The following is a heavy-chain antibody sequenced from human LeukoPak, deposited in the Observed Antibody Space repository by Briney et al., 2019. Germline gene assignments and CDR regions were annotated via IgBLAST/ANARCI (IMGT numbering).Heavy chain of an antibody. Sequence: PSETPSLTCTVSGGSISSYYWSWIRQPPGKGLEWIGYIYYSGSTNYNPSLKSRVTISVDTSKNQFSLKLSSVTAADTAVYYCARYVVEDCSSTSCYPDLLMNWFDPWGQGTLVTVSS. J-gene: IGHJ5*02. V-gene: IGHV4-59*01. CDR3: ARYVVEDCSSTSCYPDLLMNWFDP. D-gene: IGHD2-2*01. CDR1: GGSISSYY. CDR2: IYYSGST.